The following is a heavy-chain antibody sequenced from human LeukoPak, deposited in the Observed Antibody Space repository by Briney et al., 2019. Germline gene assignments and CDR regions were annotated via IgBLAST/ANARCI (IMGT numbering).Heavy chain of an antibody. Sequence: SETLSLTCAVYGGSFSGYYWSWIRQPPGKGLEWIGEINHSGSTNYNPSLKSRVTISVDTSKNQFSLKLSSVTAADTAVYYCARGHYYGSRSYYHPTVYYYYGMDVWGQGTTVTVSS. V-gene: IGHV4-34*01. J-gene: IGHJ6*02. D-gene: IGHD3-10*01. CDR3: ARGHYYGSRSYYHPTVYYYYGMDV. CDR2: INHSGST. CDR1: GGSFSGYY.